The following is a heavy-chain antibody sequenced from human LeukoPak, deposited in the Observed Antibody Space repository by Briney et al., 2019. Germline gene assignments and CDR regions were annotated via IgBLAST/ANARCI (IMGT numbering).Heavy chain of an antibody. CDR1: GFTFSSYS. J-gene: IGHJ4*02. CDR2: ISSSSSYI. CDR3: ARGVAVAGSAQFDY. V-gene: IGHV3-21*06. D-gene: IGHD6-19*01. Sequence: GGSLRLSCAASGFTFSSYSMNWVRQAPGKGLEWVSSISSSSSYIYYADSVKGRFTISRDNAKNSLYLQMNSLRAEDTAVYYCARGVAVAGSAQFDYWGQGTLVTVSS.